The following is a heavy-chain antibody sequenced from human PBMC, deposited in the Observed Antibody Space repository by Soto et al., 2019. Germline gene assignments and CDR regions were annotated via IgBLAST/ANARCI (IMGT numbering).Heavy chain of an antibody. D-gene: IGHD4-17*01. CDR2: IFDGGSA. CDR3: VSVEGTPTVTGDYYYYAADA. J-gene: IGHJ6*02. Sequence: SEPQSVTSTVSGGTVTYDYWSWIRQARGKGPEWLGYIFDGGSANYNPSLKSRVSFSLDKSQNQLSLKLTSVTGADTAIYYCVSVEGTPTVTGDYYYYAADAWGQGTSVSVSS. CDR1: GGTVTYDY. V-gene: IGHV4-59*02.